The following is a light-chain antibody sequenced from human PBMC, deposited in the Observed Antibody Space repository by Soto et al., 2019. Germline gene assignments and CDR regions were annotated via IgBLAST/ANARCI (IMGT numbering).Light chain of an antibody. CDR3: QQYNNQWT. V-gene: IGKV3-15*01. J-gene: IGKJ1*01. CDR2: GAS. Sequence: EIVMTQSPATLSVSPGERATLSCRASQSVSSNLAWYQQKPGQAPRLLIYGASTRATGIPARFSGSGSGTEFTLTISSLRSEDLAVYYCQQYNNQWTFGKGT. CDR1: QSVSSN.